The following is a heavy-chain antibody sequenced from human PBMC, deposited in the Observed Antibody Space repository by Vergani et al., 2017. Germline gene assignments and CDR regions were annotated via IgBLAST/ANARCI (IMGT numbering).Heavy chain of an antibody. V-gene: IGHV1-46*03. J-gene: IGHJ4*02. Sequence: QVQVVQSGAEVKKSGASVKVSCKTSGYTFSNYYMHWVRQAPGQGLDWMGIINPSGVYTNYAQKFQGRVTMTRDTSTSTVYMELSSLRSEDTAIYYCARGDYGILTGYRYWGQGTLVTVSA. D-gene: IGHD3-9*01. CDR3: ARGDYGILTGYRY. CDR2: INPSGVYT. CDR1: GYTFSNYY.